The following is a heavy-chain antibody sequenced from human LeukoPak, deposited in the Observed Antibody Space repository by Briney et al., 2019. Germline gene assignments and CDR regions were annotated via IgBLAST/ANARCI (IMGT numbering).Heavy chain of an antibody. CDR2: IYYSGST. J-gene: IGHJ4*02. D-gene: IGHD1-20*01. Sequence: NSSQTLSLTCTVSGASVSSGGYYWSWIRQHPGKGLEWIGYIYYSGSTYYNPSLKSRITISVDTSKNQFSLRLSSVTAADTAVYYCARARWYNLPNCWGQGTLVTVSS. V-gene: IGHV4-31*03. CDR3: ARARWYNLPNC. CDR1: GASVSSGGYY.